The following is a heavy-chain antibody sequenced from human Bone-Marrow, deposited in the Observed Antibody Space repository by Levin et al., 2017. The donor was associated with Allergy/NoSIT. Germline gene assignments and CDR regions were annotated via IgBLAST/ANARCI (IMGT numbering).Heavy chain of an antibody. CDR3: ARGDIVVVVAAPDAFDI. Sequence: SETLSLTCAVYGGSFSGYYWNWIRQPPGKGLEWIAEINHSGSTNYNPSLKSRVTISVDTSKNQFSLKLRSVTAADTAVYYCARGDIVVVVAAPDAFDIWGQGTMVTVSS. CDR2: INHSGST. D-gene: IGHD2-15*01. CDR1: GGSFSGYY. J-gene: IGHJ3*02. V-gene: IGHV4-34*01.